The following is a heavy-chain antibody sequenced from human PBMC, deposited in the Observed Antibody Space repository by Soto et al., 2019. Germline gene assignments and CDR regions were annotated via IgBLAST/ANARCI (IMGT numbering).Heavy chain of an antibody. CDR1: GFTFSSYE. J-gene: IGHJ6*02. CDR3: ARDDGLGLAPYYGMDV. Sequence: EVQLVESGGGLLKPGGSLRLSCEASGFTFSSYEMNGVRQAPGKGLEWVSYISSSGSTIFYADSVKGRFTISRDNAKNSLYLQMNSLRAEDTAVYYCARDDGLGLAPYYGMDVWGQGTTVTVSS. V-gene: IGHV3-48*03. D-gene: IGHD3-10*01. CDR2: ISSSGSTI.